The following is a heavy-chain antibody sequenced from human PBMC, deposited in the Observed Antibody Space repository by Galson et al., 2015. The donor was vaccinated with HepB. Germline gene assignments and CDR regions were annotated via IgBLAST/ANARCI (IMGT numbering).Heavy chain of an antibody. CDR1: GFSARNYW. Sequence: SLRLSCAASGFSARNYWMNWVRQAPGKGPEWVSVINNRDDGTAYADSVKGRFIISRDNSKNTLYLQMNSLRAEDTAVYYCAKDIHNYGMDGRGQGTTVAVS. V-gene: IGHV3-66*01. CDR3: AKDIHNYGMDG. CDR2: INNRDDGT. J-gene: IGHJ6*02.